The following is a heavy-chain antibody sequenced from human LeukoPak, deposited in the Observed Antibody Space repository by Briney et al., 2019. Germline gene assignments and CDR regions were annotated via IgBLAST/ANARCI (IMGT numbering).Heavy chain of an antibody. CDR3: ARDRGGLLWFGSPSDGMDV. D-gene: IGHD3-10*01. Sequence: GGSLRLSCAASGFTFSSYAMHWVRQAPGKGLEWEAVISYDGSNKYYADSVKGRFTISRDNSKNTLYLQMNSLRAEDTAVYYCARDRGGLLWFGSPSDGMDVWGKGTTVTVSS. V-gene: IGHV3-30*04. CDR2: ISYDGSNK. J-gene: IGHJ6*04. CDR1: GFTFSSYA.